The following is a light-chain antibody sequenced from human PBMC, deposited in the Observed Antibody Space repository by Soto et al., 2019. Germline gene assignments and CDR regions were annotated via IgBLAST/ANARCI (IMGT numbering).Light chain of an antibody. V-gene: IGKV1-39*01. CDR3: QQTFSNLLS. CDR2: SAS. J-gene: IGKJ4*01. Sequence: IQLTQSPSSLSASAGDRVTIACRASESIRNYLSWYQLKPGEAPKVLIYSASTLRDGVPSRFSGTGSGTEFTLTISSLQPEDVATYFCQQTFSNLLSFGGGTKVEIK. CDR1: ESIRNY.